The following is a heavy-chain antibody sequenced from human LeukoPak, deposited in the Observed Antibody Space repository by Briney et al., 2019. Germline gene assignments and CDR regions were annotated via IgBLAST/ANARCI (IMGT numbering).Heavy chain of an antibody. J-gene: IGHJ4*02. CDR2: MNPDSGNT. CDR3: AVHLPGDYLDR. CDR1: GYAFNIYD. Sequence: ASVRVSCKASGYAFNIYDINWVRQATGQGLEWMGWMNPDSGNTGFAQKFQGRVTMTRNTSITTAYMELSSLRFEDTAVYYCAVHLPGDYLDRWGQGTPVTVSS. V-gene: IGHV1-8*01.